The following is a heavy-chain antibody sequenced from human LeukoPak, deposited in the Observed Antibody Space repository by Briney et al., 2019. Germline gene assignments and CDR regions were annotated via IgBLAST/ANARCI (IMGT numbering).Heavy chain of an antibody. V-gene: IGHV3-74*01. D-gene: IGHD3-22*01. J-gene: IGHJ4*02. CDR3: ARGTSKSSGHNPYY. CDR1: GFTFSSFW. CDR2: INTDGSST. Sequence: GGSLRLSCAASGFTFSSFWMHWVRQAPGKGLVWVSFINTDGSSTTYADSVKGRFTISRDNAKNSLYLQMNSLRAEDTAVYYCARGTSKSSGHNPYYWGQGTLVTVSS.